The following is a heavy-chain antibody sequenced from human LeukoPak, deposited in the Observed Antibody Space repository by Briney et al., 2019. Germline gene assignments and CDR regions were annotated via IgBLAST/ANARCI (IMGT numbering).Heavy chain of an antibody. J-gene: IGHJ6*03. Sequence: TVKVSCKASGGTFSSYTISWVRQAPGQGLEWMGRIIPILGIANYAQKFQGRVTITADKSTSTAYMELSSLRSEDTAVYYCARVPSVVPNVDRNYYMDVWGKGTTVTVSS. D-gene: IGHD5-12*01. CDR3: ARVPSVVPNVDRNYYMDV. V-gene: IGHV1-69*02. CDR2: IIPILGIA. CDR1: GGTFSSYT.